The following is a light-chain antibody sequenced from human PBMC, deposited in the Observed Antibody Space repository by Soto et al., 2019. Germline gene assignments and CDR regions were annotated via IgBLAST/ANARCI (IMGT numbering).Light chain of an antibody. Sequence: DIQGTQSPSTLSASVGGRVTVACRSSQTISTWMAWYQQKPGKAPKLLIYDASTLESGVPSRFSGSGSGTEFTLIISGLQPDDYATYYCQQYTNTNNPWMFGQGTKVDIK. V-gene: IGKV1-5*01. CDR2: DAS. CDR3: QQYTNTNNPWM. CDR1: QTISTW. J-gene: IGKJ1*01.